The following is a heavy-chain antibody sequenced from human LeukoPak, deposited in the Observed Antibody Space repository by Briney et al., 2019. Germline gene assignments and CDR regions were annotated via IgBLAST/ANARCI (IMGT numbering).Heavy chain of an antibody. CDR1: GFTFSSYG. Sequence: GGSLRLSCAGSGFTFSSYGIHWVRQAPGKGLEWVTSISYDGSLKYYADSVRGRFTISRDNSKNTLYLQMNSLRDEDTAVYYCARDVGYDLGYWGQGTLVTVSS. CDR3: ARDVGYDLGY. D-gene: IGHD5-12*01. V-gene: IGHV3-30*03. CDR2: ISYDGSLK. J-gene: IGHJ4*02.